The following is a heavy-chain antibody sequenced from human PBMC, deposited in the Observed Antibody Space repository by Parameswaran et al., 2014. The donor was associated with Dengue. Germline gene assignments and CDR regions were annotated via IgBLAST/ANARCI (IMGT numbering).Heavy chain of an antibody. Sequence: VRQMPRGKGLQYVAAIGGSGHSPYYADFVQGRFTISRDNSKNTLYLQMSSLRPEDTAFYYCQGRSEVPVDSQSGDYQTPFDIWGPGSLVTVSS. V-gene: IGHV3-64D*06. D-gene: IGHD3-22*01. CDR3: QGRSEVPVDSQSGDYQTPFDI. CDR2: IGGSGHSP. J-gene: IGHJ3*02.